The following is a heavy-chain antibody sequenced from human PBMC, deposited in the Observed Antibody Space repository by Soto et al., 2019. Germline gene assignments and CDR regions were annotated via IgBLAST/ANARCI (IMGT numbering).Heavy chain of an antibody. V-gene: IGHV1-8*01. CDR3: ASEKTSSGMDV. CDR2: MNPNSGNT. CDR1: GYTFTSYD. Sequence: QVQLVQSGAEVKKPGASVKVSCKASGYTFTSYDINCVRQATGQGLEWMGWMNPNSGNTGYAQKFQGRFTMTRNTSIRTAYTALSSLRSEHTTVYYCASEKTSSGMDVGGQGTTVTFSS. J-gene: IGHJ6*02.